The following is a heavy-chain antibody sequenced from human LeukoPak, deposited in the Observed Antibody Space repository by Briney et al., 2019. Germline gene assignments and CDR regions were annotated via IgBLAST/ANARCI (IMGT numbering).Heavy chain of an antibody. CDR2: IRYDGSNK. Sequence: GGSLRLSCAASGFTFSSYGMHWVRQAPGKGLEWVAFIRYDGSNKYYADSVKGRFTISRDNSKNTLYLQMNSLRAEDTAVYYCAKVTDYYGSGGYPDFDYWGQGTLVTVSS. CDR3: AKVTDYYGSGGYPDFDY. V-gene: IGHV3-30*02. J-gene: IGHJ4*02. CDR1: GFTFSSYG. D-gene: IGHD3-10*01.